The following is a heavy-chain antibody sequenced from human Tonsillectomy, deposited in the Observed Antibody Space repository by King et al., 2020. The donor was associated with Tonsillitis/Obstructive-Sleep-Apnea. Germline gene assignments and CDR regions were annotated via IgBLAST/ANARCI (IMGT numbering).Heavy chain of an antibody. CDR2: VRSKTNNYAT. D-gene: IGHD2-15*01. V-gene: IGHV3-73*01. CDR3: TRLCCSGGCCPY. Sequence: VQLVESGGGLVQPGGSLKLTCAASGFTFSGSGIHWVRQASGKGLEWVGRVRSKTNNYATADAASVRGTFSISRDDSTITAYLQMNSLKTEDTAIYYCTRLCCSGGCCPYWGQGALVTVAS. CDR1: GFTFSGSG. J-gene: IGHJ4*02.